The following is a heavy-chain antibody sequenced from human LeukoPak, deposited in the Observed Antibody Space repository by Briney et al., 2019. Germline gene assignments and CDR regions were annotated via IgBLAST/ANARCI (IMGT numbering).Heavy chain of an antibody. CDR2: ISDSGGKT. CDR1: GFTFNNYA. J-gene: IGHJ4*02. CDR3: AKDCEGGSTTIDY. D-gene: IGHD2-15*01. Sequence: GGSLRLSCTAAGFTFNNYAMSWVRQAPGKGLEWVSHISDSGGKTYYADSVKGRFTISRDNSKNTLYLQMNSLRVEDTAVYYCAKDCEGGSTTIDYWGQGTLVTVSS. V-gene: IGHV3-23*01.